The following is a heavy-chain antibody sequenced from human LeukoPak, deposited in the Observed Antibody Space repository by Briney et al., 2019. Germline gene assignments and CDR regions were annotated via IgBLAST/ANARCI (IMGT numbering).Heavy chain of an antibody. J-gene: IGHJ4*02. D-gene: IGHD6-13*01. CDR3: ASAGSHSYFDS. V-gene: IGHV3-23*01. Sequence: GGSLRLSCAASGFAFSSYAMSWVRQAPGKGLGWVSAINPTGGSTYYADSVKGRFTISRDNSKNTLYLQMNSLRAEDTAVYFCASAGSHSYFDSWGPGTLVTVSS. CDR1: GFAFSSYA. CDR2: INPTGGST.